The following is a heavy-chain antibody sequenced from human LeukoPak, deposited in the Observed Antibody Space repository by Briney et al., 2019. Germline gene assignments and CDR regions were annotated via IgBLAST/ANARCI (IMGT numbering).Heavy chain of an antibody. J-gene: IGHJ6*03. V-gene: IGHV1-69*13. CDR3: ARDIVVVPAAIHYMDV. CDR1: GRTFSSYA. Sequence: ASVKVSCKASGRTFSSYAISWVRQAPGQGLEWMGGIIPIFGTANYAQKFQGRVTITADESTSTAYMELSSLRSEDTAVYYCARDIVVVPAAIHYMDVWGKGTTVTVSS. D-gene: IGHD2-2*01. CDR2: IIPIFGTA.